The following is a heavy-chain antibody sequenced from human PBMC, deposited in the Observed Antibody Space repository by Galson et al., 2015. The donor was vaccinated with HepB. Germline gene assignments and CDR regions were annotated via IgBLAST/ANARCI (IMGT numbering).Heavy chain of an antibody. D-gene: IGHD4-17*01. CDR2: TYQRSKWYY. CDR3: ARGYYGVGGMDV. CDR1: EDSVSSNSAA. Sequence: CAISEDSVSSNSAAWNWIRQSPSRGLEWLGRTYQRSKWYYEYALSVESRITINPDTSKNQFSLQLTSVTPEDTAVYYCARGYYGVGGMDVWGQGTTVTVSS. J-gene: IGHJ6*02. V-gene: IGHV6-1*01.